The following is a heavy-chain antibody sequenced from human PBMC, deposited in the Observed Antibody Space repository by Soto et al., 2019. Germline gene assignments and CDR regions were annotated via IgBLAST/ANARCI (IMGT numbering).Heavy chain of an antibody. CDR3: ARGRYDFWSGYYENFDY. Sequence: SETLSLTCTVSGGSISSGGYYWSWIRQHPGKGLEWIGYIYYSGSTYYNPSLKSRVTISVDTSKNQFSLKLSSVTAADTAVYYCARGRYDFWSGYYENFDYWGQGTLVPVSS. CDR2: IYYSGST. CDR1: GGSISSGGYY. V-gene: IGHV4-31*03. D-gene: IGHD3-3*01. J-gene: IGHJ4*02.